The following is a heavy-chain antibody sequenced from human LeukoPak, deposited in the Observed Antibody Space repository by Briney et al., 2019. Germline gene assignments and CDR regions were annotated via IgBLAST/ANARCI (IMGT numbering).Heavy chain of an antibody. CDR1: GGTFSSYA. D-gene: IGHD5/OR15-5a*01. CDR2: IIPVFGTA. V-gene: IGHV1-69*13. J-gene: IGHJ4*02. CDR3: ARVPGRGVYPYFDY. Sequence: SVKVSCKASGGTFSSYAISWVRQAPGQGLEWMGGIIPVFGTANYAQKFQGRVTITADESTSTAYMELSSLRSEDTAVYYCARVPGRGVYPYFDYWGQGTLVTVSS.